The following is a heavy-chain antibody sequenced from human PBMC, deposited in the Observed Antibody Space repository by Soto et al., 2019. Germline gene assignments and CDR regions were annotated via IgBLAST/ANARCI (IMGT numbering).Heavy chain of an antibody. CDR3: AHFDWFIDY. J-gene: IGHJ4*02. V-gene: IGHV3-23*01. CDR1: GFTFSSYA. CDR2: ISGSGAST. Sequence: GSLRLSCAASGFTFSSYAMGWVRQAPGKGLEWVSAISGSGASTYYADSVKGRFTISRDNSKNTLYLQMNSLRAEDTAVYYCAHFDWFIDYWGQGTLVTVSS. D-gene: IGHD3-9*01.